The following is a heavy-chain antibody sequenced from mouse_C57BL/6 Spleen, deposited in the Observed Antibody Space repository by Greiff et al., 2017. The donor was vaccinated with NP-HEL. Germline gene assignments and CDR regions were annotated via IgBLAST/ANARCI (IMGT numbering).Heavy chain of an antibody. J-gene: IGHJ2*01. V-gene: IGHV1-82*01. CDR3: ARNSNYDY. CDR1: GYAFSSSW. CDR2: IYPGDGDT. D-gene: IGHD2-5*01. Sequence: QVQLQQSGPELVKPGASVKISCKASGYAFSSSWMNWVKQRPGKGLEWIGRIYPGDGDTNYNGKFKGKATLTADKSSSTAYMQLSSLTSEDSAVYFCARNSNYDYWGQGTTLTVSS.